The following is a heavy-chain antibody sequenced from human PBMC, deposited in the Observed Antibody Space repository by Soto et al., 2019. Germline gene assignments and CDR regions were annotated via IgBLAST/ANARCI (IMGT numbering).Heavy chain of an antibody. V-gene: IGHV3-23*01. CDR3: AKTISPRAEFDY. J-gene: IGHJ4*02. CDR2: ISGSGGST. CDR1: GFTFSSYA. D-gene: IGHD2-21*01. Sequence: PGGSRRLSCAASGFTFSSYAMSGVRQAPGKGLEWVSAISGSGGSTYYADSVKGRFTISRGNSKNTLYLQMNSLRAEDTAVYYCAKTISPRAEFDYWGQGTLVTVSS.